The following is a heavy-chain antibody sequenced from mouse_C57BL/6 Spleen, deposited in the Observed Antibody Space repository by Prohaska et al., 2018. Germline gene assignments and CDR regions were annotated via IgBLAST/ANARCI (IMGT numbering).Heavy chain of an antibody. CDR1: GFTFSSYA. CDR2: ISAGGSYT. D-gene: IGHD1-1*01. V-gene: IGHV5-4*01. J-gene: IGHJ3*01. Sequence: EVQLVESGGGLVKPGGSLKLSCAASGFTFSSYAMSWVRQTPEKRQEWVAIISAGGSYTYYPENVKGRFTISRDNAKNNLYLQMSHLKSEDTAMYYCARAGSSPWFAYWGQGTLVTVSA. CDR3: ARAGSSPWFAY.